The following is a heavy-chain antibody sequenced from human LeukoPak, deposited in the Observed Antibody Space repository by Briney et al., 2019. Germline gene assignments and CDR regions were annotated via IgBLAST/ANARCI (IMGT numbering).Heavy chain of an antibody. V-gene: IGHV1-69*02. D-gene: IGHD5-24*01. J-gene: IGHJ4*02. CDR1: AGTFGSDI. Sequence: SVKVSCKASAGTFGSDIINWVRQAPGQGLEWMGRIIPRVDITNYAQRFQDRVTITADRSTSTVYMELSTLRSDDTAVYYCATARMHDYWGQGTQVTVSS. CDR3: ATARMHDY. CDR2: IIPRVDIT.